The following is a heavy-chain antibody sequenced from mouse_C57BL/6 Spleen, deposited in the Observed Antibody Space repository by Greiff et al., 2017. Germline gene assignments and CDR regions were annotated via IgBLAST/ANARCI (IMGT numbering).Heavy chain of an antibody. D-gene: IGHD2-1*01. CDR1: GSTFTSSW. J-gene: IGHJ2*01. CDR2: IYPGSGGT. V-gene: IGHV1-55*01. Sequence: QVQLQQPGAELVKPGASVKMSCKASGSTFTSSWVTWVKQRPGQGLGWIGDIYPGSGGTNYNEKLKGKAPLTVDTSSSTAYMQRSSLTSEDSAVYYCARDYYRRDWGQGTTLTVSS. CDR3: ARDYYRRD.